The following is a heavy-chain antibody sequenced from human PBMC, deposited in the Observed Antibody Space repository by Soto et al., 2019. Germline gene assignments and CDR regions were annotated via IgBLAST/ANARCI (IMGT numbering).Heavy chain of an antibody. Sequence: PXGSLRLTFAASGFTFTSYSMGWVRQAPGKGPEWVSVISSGGSTYYADSVRGRFTISRDNSKETLSLQMNSLRAEDTAVYYCAKRSGAGGNFDYWGQGALVTVYS. D-gene: IGHD2-15*01. CDR3: AKRSGAGGNFDY. J-gene: IGHJ4*02. CDR1: GFTFTSYS. CDR2: ISSGGST. V-gene: IGHV3-23*01.